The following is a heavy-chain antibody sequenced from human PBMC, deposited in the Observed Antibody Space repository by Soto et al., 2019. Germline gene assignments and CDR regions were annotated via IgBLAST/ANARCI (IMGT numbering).Heavy chain of an antibody. V-gene: IGHV3-74*01. D-gene: IGHD3-22*01. CDR1: GFTFSSYW. CDR2: INSDGSST. CDR3: AIRASYYDSSGYFDY. J-gene: IGHJ4*02. Sequence: EVQLVESGGGLVQPGGSLRLSCAASGFTFSSYWMHWVRQAPGKGLAWVSRINSDGSSTSYADSVKGRFTISRDNAXNTLYLQMNSLRAEDTAVYYCAIRASYYDSSGYFDYWGQGTLVTVSS.